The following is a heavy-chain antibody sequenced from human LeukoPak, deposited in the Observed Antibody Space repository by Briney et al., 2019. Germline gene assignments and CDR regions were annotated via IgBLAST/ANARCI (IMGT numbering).Heavy chain of an antibody. D-gene: IGHD1-26*01. CDR3: ASRYTGSYYEWY. J-gene: IGHJ4*02. Sequence: PGGSLRLSCAASGFTVSTNYMSWVRQAPGKGLEWVSVIYSGGTTYYADSVKGRFTISRDNSKNTLYLQMNSLRAEDTAVYYCASRYTGSYYEWYWGQGTLVTVSS. CDR2: IYSGGTT. CDR1: GFTVSTNY. V-gene: IGHV3-53*01.